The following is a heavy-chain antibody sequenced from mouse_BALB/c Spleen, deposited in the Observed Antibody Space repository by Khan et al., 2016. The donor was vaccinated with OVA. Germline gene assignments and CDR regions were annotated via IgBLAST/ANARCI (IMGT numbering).Heavy chain of an antibody. D-gene: IGHD4-1*01. J-gene: IGHJ3*01. CDR1: GFTFGTYA. Sequence: EVQVVESGGDLVKPGGSLRLSCAASGFTFGTYAMSWVRQPPDKRLEWVATINSDGYYTYYPDTVKGRFTISRNNAENTLYLQMRSLKSEDTAIYYWASHLTGSFAYWGQGTLVTVSA. V-gene: IGHV5-6*01. CDR3: ASHLTGSFAY. CDR2: INSDGYYT.